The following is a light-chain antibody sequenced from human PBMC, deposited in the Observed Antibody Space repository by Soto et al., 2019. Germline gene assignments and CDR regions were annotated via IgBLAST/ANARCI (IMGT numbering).Light chain of an antibody. V-gene: IGKV3-15*01. CDR3: QHYNDWPVT. Sequence: EIVLTQSPATLSVSPGERATLSCRASQSVSSNLAWYQQKPGQAPRLLIYGASTRATGVPARFSGSGSAPEFTLTIVSLQSEDFAFYYCQHYNDWPVTFGPGTKVDLK. CDR2: GAS. CDR1: QSVSSN. J-gene: IGKJ3*01.